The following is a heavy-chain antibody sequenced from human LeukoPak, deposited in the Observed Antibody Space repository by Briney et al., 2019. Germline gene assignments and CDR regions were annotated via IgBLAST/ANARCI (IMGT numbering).Heavy chain of an antibody. D-gene: IGHD7-27*01. CDR1: GGSFSGYY. CDR3: ARDLTGDGYYYYYYGMDV. CDR2: INHSGST. V-gene: IGHV4-34*01. Sequence: PSETLSLTCAVYGGSFSGYYWGWIRQPPGKGLEWIGEINHSGSTNYNPSLKSRVTISVDTSKNQFSLKLSSVTAADTAVYYCARDLTGDGYYYYYYGMDVWGQGTTVTVSS. J-gene: IGHJ6*02.